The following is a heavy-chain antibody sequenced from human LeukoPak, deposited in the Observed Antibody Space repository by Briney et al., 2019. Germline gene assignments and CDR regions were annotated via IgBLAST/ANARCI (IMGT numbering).Heavy chain of an antibody. J-gene: IGHJ4*02. CDR1: GFSLSTSGVG. CDR3: AHRAPLGAKGLYYFDF. CDR2: IYWDDDK. Sequence: SGPTLVNPTQTLTLTCTFSGFSLSTSGVGVGWIRQPPGKALEWLALIYWDDDKRYSPSLKSRLTITKDTSKNQLVLTMTNMDPVYTATHFCAHRAPLGAKGLYYFDFWGQGTRVTVS. D-gene: IGHD3-16*01. V-gene: IGHV2-5*02.